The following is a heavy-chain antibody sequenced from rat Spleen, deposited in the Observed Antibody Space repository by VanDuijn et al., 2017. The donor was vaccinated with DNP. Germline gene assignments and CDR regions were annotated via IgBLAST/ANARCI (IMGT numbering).Heavy chain of an antibody. CDR1: GFSLTNYG. D-gene: IGHD1-11*01. V-gene: IGHV2S12*01. Sequence: QVQLKESGPGLVKPSQTLSLTCTVSGFSLTNYGVSWIRQPPEKGLEWVAAISSGGVTYYNSTLKSRLIISRDTSKSQVFLKMNSLQTGDAATYDCARDLLRWRRGFAHWGQGTLVTVSS. CDR2: ISSGGVT. CDR3: ARDLLRWRRGFAH. J-gene: IGHJ3*01.